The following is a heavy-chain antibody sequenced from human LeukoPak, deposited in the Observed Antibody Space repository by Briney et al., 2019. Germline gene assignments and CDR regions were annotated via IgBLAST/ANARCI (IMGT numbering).Heavy chain of an antibody. Sequence: GGSLRLSCAASGFTFSSYAMHWVRQAPGKGLEWVAVISYDGSNKYYADSVKGRFTISRDNAKNSLYLQMNSLRAEDTALYYCAKDMGYYDSSGLGFDYWGQGTLVTVSS. V-gene: IGHV3-30-3*01. D-gene: IGHD3-22*01. CDR1: GFTFSSYA. CDR3: AKDMGYYDSSGLGFDY. J-gene: IGHJ4*02. CDR2: ISYDGSNK.